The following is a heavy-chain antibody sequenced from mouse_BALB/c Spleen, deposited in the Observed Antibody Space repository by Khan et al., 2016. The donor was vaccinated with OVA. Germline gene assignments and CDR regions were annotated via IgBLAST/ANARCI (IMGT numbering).Heavy chain of an antibody. V-gene: IGHV2-6-4*01. CDR1: GFSLFRYN. Sequence: QVQLKESGPGLVAPSQSLSITCTVSGFSLFRYNIHWVRQPPGKVLEWLGMIWGGGGIDYNSTLKFRLSTSKDKSKNQVFIKMKSLQTNKTAMYYSARAYYRYDVYYAMDYWSKRTSVTVSS. CDR2: IWGGGGI. CDR3: ARAYYRYDVYYAMDY. D-gene: IGHD2-14*01. J-gene: IGHJ4*01.